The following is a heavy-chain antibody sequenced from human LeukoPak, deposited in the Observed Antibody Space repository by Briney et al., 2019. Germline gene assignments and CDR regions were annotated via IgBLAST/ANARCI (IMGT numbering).Heavy chain of an antibody. CDR3: AGRRSTLSDYGSGSYLDY. CDR2: IYSSGST. CDR1: GGSISSGSYY. V-gene: IGHV4-61*02. J-gene: IGHJ4*02. D-gene: IGHD3-10*01. Sequence: PSETLSLTCTVSGGSISSGSYYCNWIRQPAGKGLEWIGRIYSSGSTNYNPSLKSRVTISVDTSKNQFSLKLSSVTAADTAVYYCAGRRSTLSDYGSGSYLDYWGQGTLVTVSS.